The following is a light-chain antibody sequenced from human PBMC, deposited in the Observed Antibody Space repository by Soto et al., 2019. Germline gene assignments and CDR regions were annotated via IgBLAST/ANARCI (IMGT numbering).Light chain of an antibody. Sequence: NFMLTQPHSVSESPGKTVTISCTRSSGSIASNYVQWYQQRPGSAPTTVIYEDNQRPSGVPDRFSGSIDSSSNSASLTISGLLAEDEADYYCSSYAHGSTYVFGTGTKVTVL. CDR2: EDN. J-gene: IGLJ1*01. CDR3: SSYAHGSTYV. V-gene: IGLV6-57*04. CDR1: SGSIASNY.